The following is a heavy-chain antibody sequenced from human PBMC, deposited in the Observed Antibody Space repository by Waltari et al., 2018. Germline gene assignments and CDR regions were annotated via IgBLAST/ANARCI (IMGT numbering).Heavy chain of an antibody. CDR3: ARNKLRLDY. Sequence: EVQVVESGGGSVQPGGSLRLSCAASGFTFNSHWMSWVRQAPGKGLEWVANIKTYASDKYYVDSVKGRFTISRDNAKNSLYLQMNSLRAEDTAIYYCARNKLRLDYWGPGTLVTVSS. D-gene: IGHD3-10*01. V-gene: IGHV3-7*01. J-gene: IGHJ4*02. CDR2: IKTYASDK. CDR1: GFTFNSHW.